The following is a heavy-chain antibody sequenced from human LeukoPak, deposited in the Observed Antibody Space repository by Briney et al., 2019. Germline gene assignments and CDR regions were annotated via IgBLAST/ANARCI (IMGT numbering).Heavy chain of an antibody. CDR1: GFTFSSYA. J-gene: IGHJ4*02. D-gene: IGHD1-26*01. CDR3: PRGSEWDLLGSCDY. CDR2: ISGSGNTK. V-gene: IGHV3-23*01. Sequence: GGSLRLSCAASGFTFSSYAMSWVRQAPGKGLEWVSAISGSGNTKYYADSVRGRFTISRDNAKNSLYLQMNSLRAEDTAVYYCPRGSEWDLLGSCDYWGQGTLVTVSS.